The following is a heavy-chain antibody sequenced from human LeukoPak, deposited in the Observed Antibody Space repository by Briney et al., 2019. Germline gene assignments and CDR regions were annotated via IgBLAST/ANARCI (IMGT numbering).Heavy chain of an antibody. J-gene: IGHJ4*02. CDR1: GFTFSSYS. V-gene: IGHV3-21*01. D-gene: IGHD1-26*01. CDR3: ARVAPQLYGGSSPHFDY. CDR2: ISGSSSYI. Sequence: GGSLRLSCAASGFTFSSYSMNWVRQAPGKGLEWVSSISGSSSYIYYADSVKGRFTISRDNAKNSLHLQMSSLRAEDTAVYYCARVAPQLYGGSSPHFDYWGQGTLVTVSS.